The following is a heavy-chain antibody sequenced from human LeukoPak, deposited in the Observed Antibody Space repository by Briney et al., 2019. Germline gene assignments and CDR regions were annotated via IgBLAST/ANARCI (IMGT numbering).Heavy chain of an antibody. CDR2: MNPNSGNT. Sequence: VASVKVSCKASGYTFTSYDINWVRQATGQGLEWMGWMNPNSGNTGYAQKFQGRVTMTRDTSISTAYMELSRLRSDDTAVYYCARELHDILTGSSYYYGMDVWGQGTTVTVSS. CDR3: ARELHDILTGSSYYYGMDV. D-gene: IGHD3-9*01. J-gene: IGHJ6*02. V-gene: IGHV1-8*01. CDR1: GYTFTSYD.